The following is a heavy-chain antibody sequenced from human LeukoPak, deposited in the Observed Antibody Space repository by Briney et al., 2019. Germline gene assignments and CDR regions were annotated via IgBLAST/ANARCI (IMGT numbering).Heavy chain of an antibody. D-gene: IGHD5-12*01. CDR3: ARSAGPGGYDLGY. J-gene: IGHJ4*02. V-gene: IGHV3-11*01. CDR1: GFTFSGDY. Sequence: GGSLRLSCAASGFTFSGDYMSWIRQAPGKGLEWVSYISSVGSSTVYADSVKGRFTISRDNTKSSLFLQMNSLRAEDTAVYYCARSAGPGGYDLGYWGQGTLVTVSS. CDR2: ISSVGSST.